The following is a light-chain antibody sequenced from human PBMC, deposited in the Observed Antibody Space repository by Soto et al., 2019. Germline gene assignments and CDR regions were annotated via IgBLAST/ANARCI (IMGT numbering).Light chain of an antibody. Sequence: QSALTQPPSVSGSPGQSVTISCTGTSTDFVSYNRVSWYQQPPGTAPKLMIYEVSKRPSGVPDRFSGSKSGNTASLTISGLQAADEADYYCGSYTGNNAWLFGGGTKLTVL. J-gene: IGLJ2*01. V-gene: IGLV2-18*02. CDR3: GSYTGNNAWL. CDR2: EVS. CDR1: STDFVSYNR.